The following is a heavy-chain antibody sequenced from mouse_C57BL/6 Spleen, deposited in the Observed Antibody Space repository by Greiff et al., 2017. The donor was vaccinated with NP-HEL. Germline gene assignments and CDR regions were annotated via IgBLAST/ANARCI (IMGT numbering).Heavy chain of an antibody. D-gene: IGHD3-3*01. J-gene: IGHJ2*01. CDR3: ARGGRSFDY. Sequence: QVQLKQPGAELVKPGASVKLSCKASGYTFTSYWMQWVKQRPGQGLEWIGEIDPSDSYTNYNQKFKGKATLTVDTSSSTAYMQLSSLTSEDSAVYYCARGGRSFDYWGQGTTLTVSS. CDR1: GYTFTSYW. CDR2: IDPSDSYT. V-gene: IGHV1-50*01.